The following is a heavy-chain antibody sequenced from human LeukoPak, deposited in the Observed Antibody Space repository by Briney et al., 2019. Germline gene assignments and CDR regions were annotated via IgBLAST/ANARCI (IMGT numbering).Heavy chain of an antibody. CDR2: IIPIFGIA. V-gene: IGHV1-69*04. CDR3: ARDRGCSGGSCYSTGNYFDY. J-gene: IGHJ4*02. D-gene: IGHD2-15*01. CDR1: EGTFNSYA. Sequence: ASVKVSCKASEGTFNSYAISWVRQAPGQGLEWMGRIIPIFGIANYAQKFQGRVTITADKSTSTAYMELSSLRSEDTAVYYCARDRGCSGGSCYSTGNYFDYWGQGTLVTVSS.